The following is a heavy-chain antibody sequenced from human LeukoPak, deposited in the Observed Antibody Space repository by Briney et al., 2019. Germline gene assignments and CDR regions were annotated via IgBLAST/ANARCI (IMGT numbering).Heavy chain of an antibody. V-gene: IGHV4-38-2*02. CDR3: VRDLSYAFDI. Sequence: SETLSLTCTVSGYSISSGYYWGWIRQPPGKGLEWIGSIYHSGSTYYNPSLKSRVTISIDTSKNPFSLKLSSVTAADTAVYYCVRDLSYAFDIWGQGTMVTVSS. J-gene: IGHJ3*02. CDR1: GYSISSGYY. CDR2: IYHSGST.